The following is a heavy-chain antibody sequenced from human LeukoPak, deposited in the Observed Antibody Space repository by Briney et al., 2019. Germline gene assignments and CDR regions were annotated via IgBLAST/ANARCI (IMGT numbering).Heavy chain of an antibody. Sequence: PSETLSLTCAVYGGSFSGYYWSWIRQPPGKGLEWIGEINHSGSTNYNPSLKSRVTISVDTSKNQFSLKLSSVTAADTAVYYCARGEGSSGWYGYFDYWGQGTLVTVSS. J-gene: IGHJ4*02. D-gene: IGHD6-19*01. CDR1: GGSFSGYY. CDR3: ARGEGSSGWYGYFDY. CDR2: INHSGST. V-gene: IGHV4-34*01.